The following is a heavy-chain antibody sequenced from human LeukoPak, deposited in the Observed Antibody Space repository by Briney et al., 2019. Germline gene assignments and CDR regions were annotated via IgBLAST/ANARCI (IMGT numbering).Heavy chain of an antibody. CDR3: ARDISYGSSWGFFDY. CDR2: IIPIFGTA. V-gene: IGHV1-69*06. J-gene: IGHJ4*02. Sequence: SSVTVSCKASVGTLSSYAIILVRQAPPPGREWMGGIIPIFGTANYAQKFQGRVTITADKSTSTAYMELMSLRSEDTAVYYCARDISYGSSWGFFDYWGQGTLVTVSS. D-gene: IGHD6-13*01. CDR1: VGTLSSYA.